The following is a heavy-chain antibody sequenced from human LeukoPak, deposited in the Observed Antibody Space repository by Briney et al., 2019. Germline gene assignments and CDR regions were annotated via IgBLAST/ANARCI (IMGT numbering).Heavy chain of an antibody. CDR1: GFTFSSYA. J-gene: IGHJ4*02. D-gene: IGHD3-9*01. CDR3: ARSEALYDILTGYRFDY. Sequence: GRSLRLSCRGSGFTFSSYAMHWVRQAPGKGLEWVAVISYDGSNKYYADSVKGRFTISRDNSKNTLYLQMNSLRAEDTAVYYCARSEALYDILTGYRFDYWGQGTLVTVSS. CDR2: ISYDGSNK. V-gene: IGHV3-30*04.